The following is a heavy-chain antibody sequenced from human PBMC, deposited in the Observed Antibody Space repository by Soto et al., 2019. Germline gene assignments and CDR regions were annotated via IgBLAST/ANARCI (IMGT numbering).Heavy chain of an antibody. J-gene: IGHJ6*02. CDR2: ISGSGGST. D-gene: IGHD5-18*01. V-gene: IGHV3-23*01. CDR3: AKDRGYSYGYTLYYYYYGMDV. Sequence: PGGSLRLSCAAFGFTFSSYAMSWVRQAPGKGLEWVSAISGSGGSTYYADSVKGRFTISRDNSKNTLYLQMNSLRAEDTAVYYCAKDRGYSYGYTLYYYYYGMDVWGQGTTVTVSS. CDR1: GFTFSSYA.